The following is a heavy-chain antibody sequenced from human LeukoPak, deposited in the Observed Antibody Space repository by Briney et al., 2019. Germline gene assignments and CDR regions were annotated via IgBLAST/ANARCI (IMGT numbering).Heavy chain of an antibody. CDR1: GFTFGTYT. V-gene: IGHV3-23*01. Sequence: GGSLRLSCAASGFTFGTYTMNWVRQAPGKGLEWVSGIYGSGGGQTFYADSVKGRFTISRDDSNNFLFLHMDSLRAEDTALYYCAKALERITIFGVVIKYYFDYWGQGTLVTVSS. J-gene: IGHJ4*02. CDR3: AKALERITIFGVVIKYYFDY. D-gene: IGHD3-3*01. CDR2: IYGSGGGQT.